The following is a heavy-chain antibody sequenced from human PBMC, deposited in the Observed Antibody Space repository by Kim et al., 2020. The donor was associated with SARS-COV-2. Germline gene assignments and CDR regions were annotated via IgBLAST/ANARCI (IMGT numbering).Heavy chain of an antibody. D-gene: IGHD3-3*01. J-gene: IGHJ4*02. CDR2: IKSKTDGGTT. V-gene: IGHV3-15*01. Sequence: GGSLRLSCAASGFTFSNAWMSWVRQAPGKGLEWVGRIKSKTDGGTTDYAAPVKGRFTISRDDSKNTLYLQMNSLKTEDTAVYYCTTTKTYYDFWSGYYRPYYFDYWGQGTLVTVSS. CDR1: GFTFSNAW. CDR3: TTTKTYYDFWSGYYRPYYFDY.